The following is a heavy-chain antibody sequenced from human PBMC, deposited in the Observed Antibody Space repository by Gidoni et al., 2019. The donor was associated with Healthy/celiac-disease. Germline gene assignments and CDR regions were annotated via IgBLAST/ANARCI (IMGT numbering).Heavy chain of an antibody. CDR1: GFPFSNAW. CDR2: IKSKTDGGTT. Sequence: EVQLVESGGGLVKPGGSLRLSCAASGFPFSNAWMSWVRQAPGKGLEWVGRIKSKTDGGTTDYAAPVKGRFTISRDDSKNTLYLQMNSLKTEDTAVYYCTTLRITMVRGADYWGQGTLVTVSS. J-gene: IGHJ4*02. V-gene: IGHV3-15*01. CDR3: TTLRITMVRGADY. D-gene: IGHD3-10*01.